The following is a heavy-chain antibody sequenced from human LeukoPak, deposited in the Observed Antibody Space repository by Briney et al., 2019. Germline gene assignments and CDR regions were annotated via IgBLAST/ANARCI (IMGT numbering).Heavy chain of an antibody. Sequence: GPVKVSCKASGYTFTSYYMHWVRQAPGQGLEWMGIINPSGGSTRYAQKFQGRVTMTRDTSTSTVYMELSSLRSDDTAVYYCARSKAVAGTGGFDCWGQGTLVTVSS. J-gene: IGHJ4*02. CDR2: INPSGGST. CDR3: ARSKAVAGTGGFDC. D-gene: IGHD6-19*01. V-gene: IGHV1-46*01. CDR1: GYTFTSYY.